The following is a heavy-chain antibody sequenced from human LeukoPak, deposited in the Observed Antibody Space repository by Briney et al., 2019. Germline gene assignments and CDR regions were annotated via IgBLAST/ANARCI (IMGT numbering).Heavy chain of an antibody. J-gene: IGHJ4*02. V-gene: IGHV1-2*02. Sequence: GASVKVSCKASGYTFTGYHMHWVRQAPGQGLEWMGWINPNSGGTNYAQKFQGRVTMTRDTSISTAYMELSRLRSDDTAVYHCARGRLVDLVGGARLFDYWGQGTLVTVSS. CDR1: GYTFTGYH. CDR2: INPNSGGT. D-gene: IGHD5-12*01. CDR3: ARGRLVDLVGGARLFDY.